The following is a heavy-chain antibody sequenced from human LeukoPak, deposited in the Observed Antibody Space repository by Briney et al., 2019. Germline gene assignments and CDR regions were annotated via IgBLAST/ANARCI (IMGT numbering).Heavy chain of an antibody. CDR3: ARFRNPRFFDY. CDR1: GLTFSSYW. D-gene: IGHD1-14*01. J-gene: IGHJ4*02. Sequence: GGSLRLSCAASGLTFSSYWMHWVRQAPGKGLVWVSRINSDGSSTSYADSVKGRFTISRDNAKNTLYLQMNSLRAEDTAVYYCARFRNPRFFDYWGQGTLVTVSS. V-gene: IGHV3-74*01. CDR2: INSDGSST.